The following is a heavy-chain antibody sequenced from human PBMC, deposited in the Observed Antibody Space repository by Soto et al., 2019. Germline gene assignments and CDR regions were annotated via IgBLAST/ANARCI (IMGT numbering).Heavy chain of an antibody. CDR2: ISSSSSYI. J-gene: IGHJ6*02. D-gene: IGHD6-13*01. CDR3: AKAFSSPPDTYGMDV. V-gene: IGHV3-21*04. CDR1: GFTFSSYS. Sequence: GGSLRLSCAASGFTFSSYSMNWVRQAPGKGLEWVSSISSSSSYIYYADSVKGRFTISRDNAKNSLYLQMNSLRAEDTAVYYCAKAFSSPPDTYGMDVWGQGTTVTVSS.